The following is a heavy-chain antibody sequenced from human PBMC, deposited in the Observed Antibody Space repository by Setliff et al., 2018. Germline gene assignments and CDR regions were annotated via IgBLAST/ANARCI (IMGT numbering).Heavy chain of an antibody. J-gene: IGHJ5*02. CDR1: GYSFSTCW. V-gene: IGHV5-51*01. CDR2: IYPGDSIT. Sequence: PGESLKISCKGSGYSFSTCWIGWVRQMPGKGLEWMGIIYPGDSITRYSPSFQGQVTISVDKSINTAYLQWSSLRASDTAIYYCARHPYYYGSGTYLDNNNRWFDPWGRGTLVTVSS. D-gene: IGHD3-10*01. CDR3: ARHPYYYGSGTYLDNNNRWFDP.